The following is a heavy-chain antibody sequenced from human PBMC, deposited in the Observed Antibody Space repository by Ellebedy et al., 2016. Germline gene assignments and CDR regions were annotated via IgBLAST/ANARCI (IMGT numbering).Heavy chain of an antibody. J-gene: IGHJ2*01. CDR2: IYYSGST. D-gene: IGHD2-15*01. CDR1: GGSISSYY. V-gene: IGHV4-59*08. CDR3: ARHEHGYCSGGSCYPEGYWYFDL. Sequence: SETLSLTCTVSGGSISSYYWSWIRQPPGKGLEWIGYIYYSGSTNYNPSLKSRVTISVDTSKNQFSLKLSSVTAADTAVYYCARHEHGYCSGGSCYPEGYWYFDLWGRGTLVTVSS.